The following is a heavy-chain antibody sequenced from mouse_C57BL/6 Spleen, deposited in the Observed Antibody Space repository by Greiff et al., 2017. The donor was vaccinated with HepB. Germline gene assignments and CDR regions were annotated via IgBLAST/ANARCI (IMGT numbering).Heavy chain of an antibody. V-gene: IGHV1-69*01. J-gene: IGHJ2*01. CDR2: IDPSDSYT. CDR1: GYTFTSYW. D-gene: IGHD1-1*01. CDR3: AIITTVVADY. Sequence: QLQESGAELVMPGASVKLSCKASGYTFTSYWMHWVKQRPGQGLEWIGEIDPSDSYTNYNQKFKGKSTLTVDKSSSTAYMQLSSLTSEDSAVYYCAIITTVVADYWGQGTTLTVSS.